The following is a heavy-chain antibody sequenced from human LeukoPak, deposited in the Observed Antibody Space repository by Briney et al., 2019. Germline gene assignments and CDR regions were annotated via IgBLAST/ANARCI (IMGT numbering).Heavy chain of an antibody. CDR3: AREYYYDSSASPLGY. CDR1: GGSISSGGYY. Sequence: SETLSLTCTVSGGSISSGGYYWSWIRQPPGRGLEWIGYIYHSGSTYYNPSLKSRVTISVDRSKNQFSLELSSVTAADTAVYYCAREYYYDSSASPLGYWGQGTLVTVSS. CDR2: IYHSGST. D-gene: IGHD3-22*01. V-gene: IGHV4-30-2*01. J-gene: IGHJ4*02.